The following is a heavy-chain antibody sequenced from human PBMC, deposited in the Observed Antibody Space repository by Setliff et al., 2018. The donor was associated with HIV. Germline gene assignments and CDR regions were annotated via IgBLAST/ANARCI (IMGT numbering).Heavy chain of an antibody. CDR3: AKDRDTTGWYVTTQFDY. CDR2: ISHSGEST. CDR1: GFSFSSYS. V-gene: IGHV3-23*01. Sequence: GGSLSLSCAASGFSFSSYSMSWVRQAPGTGLEWVSSISHSGESTYYADSVKGRFTISRDNSENTLYLQMNSLRDEDTAVYYCAKDRDTTGWYVTTQFDYWGQGKLVTVSS. J-gene: IGHJ4*02. D-gene: IGHD6-19*01.